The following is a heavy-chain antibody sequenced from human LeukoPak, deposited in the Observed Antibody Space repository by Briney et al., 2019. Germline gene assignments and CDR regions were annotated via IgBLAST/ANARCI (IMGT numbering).Heavy chain of an antibody. V-gene: IGHV4-59*01. CDR2: IYYSGST. Sequence: SETLSLTCTVSGVSISSYYWSWIRQPPGRGLEWIGYIYYSGSTNYNPSLKSRVTISVDTSKNQFSLKLSSVTAADTAVYYCARDPSSSGWYFSGYYYGMDVWGQGTTVTVSS. CDR1: GVSISSYY. CDR3: ARDPSSSGWYFSGYYYGMDV. J-gene: IGHJ6*02. D-gene: IGHD6-19*01.